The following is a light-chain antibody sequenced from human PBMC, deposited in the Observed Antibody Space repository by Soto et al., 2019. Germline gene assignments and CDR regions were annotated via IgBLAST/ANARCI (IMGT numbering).Light chain of an antibody. CDR3: QSYDSSRHVV. J-gene: IGLJ2*01. CDR1: SYNIGAGYD. CDR2: GNS. Sequence: QSVLTQPPSVSGAPGQRVTISCTGSSYNIGAGYDVHWYQQLPGTAPKLLIYGNSNRPSGVPDRFSGSKSGTSASLAITGLQAEDEADYYCQSYDSSRHVVFGGGTKLTVL. V-gene: IGLV1-40*01.